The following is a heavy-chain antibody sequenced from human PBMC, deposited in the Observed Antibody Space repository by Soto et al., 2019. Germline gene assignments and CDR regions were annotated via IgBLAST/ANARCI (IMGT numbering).Heavy chain of an antibody. Sequence: EVQLVESGGGLVQPGRSLRLSCAASGFTFDDYAMHWVRQAPGKGLEWVSGISWNSGSIGYADSVKGRFTISRDNAKNSLYLQMNSVRAEDTALYYCAKDLYDDFDYWGQGTLVTVSS. D-gene: IGHD3-3*01. V-gene: IGHV3-9*01. J-gene: IGHJ4*02. CDR1: GFTFDDYA. CDR2: ISWNSGSI. CDR3: AKDLYDDFDY.